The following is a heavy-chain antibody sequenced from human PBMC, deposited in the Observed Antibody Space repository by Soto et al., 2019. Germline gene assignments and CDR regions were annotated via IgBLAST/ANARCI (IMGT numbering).Heavy chain of an antibody. V-gene: IGHV3-30-3*01. CDR3: ARDFGQTETSYFDY. Sequence: GGSLRLSCAASGFTFSSYAMHWVRQAPGKGLEWVAVISYDGSNKYYADSVKGRFTISRDNSKNTLYPQMNSLRAEDTAVYYCARDFGQTETSYFDYWGQGTLVTVSS. CDR1: GFTFSSYA. CDR2: ISYDGSNK. J-gene: IGHJ4*02. D-gene: IGHD3-3*01.